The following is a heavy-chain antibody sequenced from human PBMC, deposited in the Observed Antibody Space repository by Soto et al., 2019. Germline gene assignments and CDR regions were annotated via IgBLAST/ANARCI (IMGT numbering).Heavy chain of an antibody. Sequence: QVQLVQSGAEEKKPGASVKVSGKASGYTFTSYAMHWVRKAPGQRLEWMGWINAGNGNTKYSQKFQGRVTITRDTSASSAYIELSSLRSEGTGVYYCASCIVVVSACDYWGHGSLVIVDS. V-gene: IGHV1-3*05. CDR3: ASCIVVVSACDY. J-gene: IGHJ4*01. D-gene: IGHD2-21*02. CDR1: GYTFTSYA. CDR2: INAGNGNT.